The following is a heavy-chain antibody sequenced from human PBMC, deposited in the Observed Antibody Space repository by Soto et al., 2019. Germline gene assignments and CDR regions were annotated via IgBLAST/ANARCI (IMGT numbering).Heavy chain of an antibody. V-gene: IGHV5-51*01. D-gene: IGHD3-16*01. Sequence: GESLKISCQVSGYIFSSYWIGLVRQMPGKGLEWMGIIYPGDSVTKYSPSFQGQVTISADKSISTAYLQWSSLKASDTAMYYCARSNAGPTYYYYGMDVWGQGTTVTVSS. J-gene: IGHJ6*02. CDR2: IYPGDSVT. CDR1: GYIFSSYW. CDR3: ARSNAGPTYYYYGMDV.